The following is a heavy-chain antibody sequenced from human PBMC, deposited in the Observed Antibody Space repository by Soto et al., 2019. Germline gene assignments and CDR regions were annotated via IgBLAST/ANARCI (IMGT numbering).Heavy chain of an antibody. V-gene: IGHV3-74*01. CDR2: INSDGRST. D-gene: IGHD2-21*01. Sequence: VQLVEPGGGVVQPGGSLRLSCAASGFTFSTYWMHWVRQAPGKGLVWVSRINSDGRSTDYADSVKGRFTISRDNATNTLYLQMSSLRAEDTAVYYCVRGVNPFDIWGQGTIVTVSS. J-gene: IGHJ3*02. CDR1: GFTFSTYW. CDR3: VRGVNPFDI.